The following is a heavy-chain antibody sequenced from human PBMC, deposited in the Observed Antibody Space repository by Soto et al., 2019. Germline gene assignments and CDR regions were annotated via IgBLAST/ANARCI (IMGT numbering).Heavy chain of an antibody. V-gene: IGHV4-39*01. CDR1: GGSISSSNFY. Sequence: QLQLQESGPGLVKPSETLSLTCAVSGGSISSSNFYWGWFRQPPGKGLVWIGSIRYGGSTYYSSSLESRVTISVDTSKNQFSLNVSSVTAADTAVYYCAKDASCYSCGAWGQGALVTVSS. CDR3: AKDASCYSCGA. D-gene: IGHD2-15*01. J-gene: IGHJ4*02. CDR2: IRYGGST.